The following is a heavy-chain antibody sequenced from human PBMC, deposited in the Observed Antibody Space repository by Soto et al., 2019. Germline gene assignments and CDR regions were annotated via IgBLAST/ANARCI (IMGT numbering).Heavy chain of an antibody. CDR3: AKALLYCTNGVCTFDY. Sequence: PGGSLRLSCAASGFTLSSYAMSWVRQAPGKGLEWVSAISGSGGSTYYADSVKGRFTISRDNSKNTLYLQMNSLRAEDTAVYYCAKALLYCTNGVCTFDYWGQGTLVTVSS. CDR1: GFTLSSYA. J-gene: IGHJ4*02. V-gene: IGHV3-23*01. CDR2: ISGSGGST. D-gene: IGHD2-8*01.